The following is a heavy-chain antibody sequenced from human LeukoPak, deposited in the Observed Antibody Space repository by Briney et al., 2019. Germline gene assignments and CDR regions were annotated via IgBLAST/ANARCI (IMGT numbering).Heavy chain of an antibody. CDR1: GFTFSSYG. J-gene: IGHJ4*02. V-gene: IGHV3-23*01. Sequence: GGSLRLSCAASGFTFSSYGMSWVRQAPGKGLEWVSVISGSGGSTYYADSVKGRFTISRDNSKNTLYLQMNSLRAEDTAVYYCAKSKKRGYSGYETVDYWGQGTLVTVSS. D-gene: IGHD5-12*01. CDR3: AKSKKRGYSGYETVDY. CDR2: ISGSGGST.